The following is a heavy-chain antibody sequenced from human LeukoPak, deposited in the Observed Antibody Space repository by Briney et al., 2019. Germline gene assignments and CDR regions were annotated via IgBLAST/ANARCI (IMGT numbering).Heavy chain of an antibody. D-gene: IGHD3-22*01. CDR3: ARAPRITMIVFFDY. J-gene: IGHJ4*02. Sequence: SETLSLTCTVSGGSISSTGHYWSWIRQHPEKGLEWIGYVYYTGSPYYNPPLKSRLTISVDTSKNQFSLKLTSVTAADTAVYYCARAPRITMIVFFDYWGQGALVTVSS. CDR1: GGSISSTGHY. CDR2: VYYTGSP. V-gene: IGHV4-31*03.